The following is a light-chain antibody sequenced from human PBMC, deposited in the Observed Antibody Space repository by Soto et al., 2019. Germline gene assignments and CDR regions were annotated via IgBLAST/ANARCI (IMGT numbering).Light chain of an antibody. Sequence: QSALTQPPSASGTPGQRVTISCSGSSSNIGSNYVYWYQQLPGTAPKLLIYRNNQRPSGVPDRFSGSRSGTSASLAISWLRSEDEADYYCAAWDDSLSAHVVFGGGTKVTVL. CDR3: AAWDDSLSAHVV. J-gene: IGLJ2*01. V-gene: IGLV1-47*01. CDR1: SSNIGSNY. CDR2: RNN.